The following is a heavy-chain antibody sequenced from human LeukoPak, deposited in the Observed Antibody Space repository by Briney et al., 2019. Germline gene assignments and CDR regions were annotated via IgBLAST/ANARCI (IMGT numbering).Heavy chain of an antibody. CDR3: ARVNLDSSGYLFLFAFDI. Sequence: GASVKVSCKASGYTFTSYGISWVRQAPGQGLEWMGWISAYNGNTNYAQKLQGRVTMTTDTSTSTAYMELRSLRSDDTAVYYCARVNLDSSGYLFLFAFDIWAKGQWSPSLQ. CDR1: GYTFTSYG. V-gene: IGHV1-18*01. CDR2: ISAYNGNT. J-gene: IGHJ3*02. D-gene: IGHD3-22*01.